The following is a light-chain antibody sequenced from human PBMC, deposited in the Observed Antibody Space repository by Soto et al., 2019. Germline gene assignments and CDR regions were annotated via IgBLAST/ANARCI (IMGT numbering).Light chain of an antibody. CDR2: DSS. CDR3: QQSYSTPQYT. J-gene: IGKJ2*01. V-gene: IGKV1-39*01. Sequence: DIQMTQSPSSLSVSVGDRVTITCRASQSISTYLNWYQQKPGKAPKLLIYDSSRLESGVPSRFSGSGSETDFTLTISSLQPEDSAAYYCQQSYSTPQYTFGQGTKLEIK. CDR1: QSISTY.